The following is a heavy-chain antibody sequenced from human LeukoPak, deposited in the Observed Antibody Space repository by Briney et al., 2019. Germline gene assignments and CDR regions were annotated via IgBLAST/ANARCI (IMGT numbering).Heavy chain of an antibody. D-gene: IGHD6-13*01. CDR1: GFTFSSYG. CDR3: AKSGSSPYYYGMDV. J-gene: IGHJ6*02. CDR2: ISYDGSNK. Sequence: GGSLRPSCAASGFTFSSYGMHWVRQAPGKGLEWVAVISYDGSNKYYADSVKGRFTISRDNPKNTLYLQMNSLRAEDTAVYYCAKSGSSPYYYGMDVWGQGTTVTVSS. V-gene: IGHV3-30*18.